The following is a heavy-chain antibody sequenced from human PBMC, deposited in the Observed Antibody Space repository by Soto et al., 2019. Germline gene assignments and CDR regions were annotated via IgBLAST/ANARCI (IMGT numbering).Heavy chain of an antibody. J-gene: IGHJ4*02. D-gene: IGHD1-26*01. CDR1: GFTFDDYA. V-gene: IGHV3-9*01. CDR2: ISWNSGSI. Sequence: GGSLRLSCAASGFTFDDYAMHCVRQAPGKGLEWVSGISWNSGSIGYADSVKGRFTISRDNAKNSLYLQMNSLRAEDTALYYCAKDTHLVGATTFDYWGQGTLVTVSS. CDR3: AKDTHLVGATTFDY.